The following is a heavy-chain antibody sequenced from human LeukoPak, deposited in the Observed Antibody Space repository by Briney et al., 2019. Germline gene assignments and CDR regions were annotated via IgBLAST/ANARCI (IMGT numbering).Heavy chain of an antibody. D-gene: IGHD3-16*01. CDR1: VLTVSSNS. CDR3: ARRAGAYTHPYDY. CDR2: IYSAGSI. V-gene: IGHV3-53*01. J-gene: IGHJ4*02. Sequence: GGSLRLSCTVSVLTVSSNSMGWVRQAPVKGLEWVSFIYSAGSIYYSDSVKGRFTISIDNSKNTLYLQMNSLRAEDTAVYYCARRAGAYTHPYDYWGQGTLVTVSS.